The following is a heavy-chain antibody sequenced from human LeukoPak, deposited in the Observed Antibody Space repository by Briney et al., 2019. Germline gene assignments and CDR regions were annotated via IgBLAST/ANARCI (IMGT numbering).Heavy chain of an antibody. Sequence: PGGSLRLSCATSGLTFSSYRMNWVRQAPGKGLEWVSSISSSGNYIYYADSVKGRFTISRDNAKNSLYLQKNSLRAEDTAVYYCARSGGGMDDYWGQGTLVTVSS. CDR2: ISSSGNYI. D-gene: IGHD3-16*01. CDR1: GLTFSSYR. V-gene: IGHV3-21*01. J-gene: IGHJ4*02. CDR3: ARSGGGMDDY.